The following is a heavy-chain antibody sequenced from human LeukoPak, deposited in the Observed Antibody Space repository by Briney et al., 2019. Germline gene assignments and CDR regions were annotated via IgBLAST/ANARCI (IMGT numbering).Heavy chain of an antibody. CDR1: GGTFSSYA. CDR3: ARDHIVATIVGHWFDP. CDR2: IIPILGIA. V-gene: IGHV1-69*04. J-gene: IGHJ5*02. Sequence: GASVKVSCKASGGTFSSYAISWVRQAPGQGLEWMGRIIPILGIANYAQKFQGRVTITADKSTSTAYMELSSLRSEDTAVYYCARDHIVATIVGHWFDPWGQGTLVTVSS. D-gene: IGHD5-12*01.